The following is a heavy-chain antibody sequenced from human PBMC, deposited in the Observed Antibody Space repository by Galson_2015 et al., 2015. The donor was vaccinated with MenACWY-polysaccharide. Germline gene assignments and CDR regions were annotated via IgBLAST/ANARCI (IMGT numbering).Heavy chain of an antibody. Sequence: ALRLAGAVSGFIFANHAMHWVRQAPGKGLERVGVISYDGINKYYADSVKCRVTISKDESQNTLFLQWNSLRGEDTAIYYCVRDASPLGRYFDSKGWDYWGQGSLVTVSS. V-gene: IGHV3-30-3*01. CDR2: ISYDGINK. D-gene: IGHD3-9*01. J-gene: IGHJ4*02. CDR3: VRDASPLGRYFDSKGWDY. CDR1: GFIFANHA.